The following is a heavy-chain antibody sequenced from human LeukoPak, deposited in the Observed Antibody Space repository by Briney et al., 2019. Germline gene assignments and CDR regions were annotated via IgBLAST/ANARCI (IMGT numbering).Heavy chain of an antibody. J-gene: IGHJ4*02. V-gene: IGHV4-59*08. Sequence: ETLSLTCTVSGGSLSSYYWSWIRQPPGKGLEWIAYISDIGSINYNPSLKSRVTISLDTSKNQFSLKLSSVTAADTAVYYCAGHHPRNTVDFWGQGTLVTVSS. CDR2: ISDIGSI. D-gene: IGHD2-8*02. CDR3: AGHHPRNTVDF. CDR1: GGSLSSYY.